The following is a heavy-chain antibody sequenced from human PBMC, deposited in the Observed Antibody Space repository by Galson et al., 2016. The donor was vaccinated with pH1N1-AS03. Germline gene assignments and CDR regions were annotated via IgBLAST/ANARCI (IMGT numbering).Heavy chain of an antibody. CDR2: ISGSGDNT. V-gene: IGHV3-23*01. J-gene: IGHJ4*02. Sequence: SLRLSCAASGFTFNCAMSWVRQAPGRGLEWVSAISGSGDNTFYEDSVRGRSTISRDNSENTLYLQMNNLRAEDTAVYYCAKVMHGYGSSWSNFFDHWGQGTLVTVSS. CDR1: GFTFNCA. D-gene: IGHD6-13*01. CDR3: AKVMHGYGSSWSNFFDH.